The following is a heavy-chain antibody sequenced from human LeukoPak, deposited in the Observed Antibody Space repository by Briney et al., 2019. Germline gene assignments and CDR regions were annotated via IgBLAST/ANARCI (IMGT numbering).Heavy chain of an antibody. V-gene: IGHV4-61*02. CDR3: ARVYSYGTAGPFDI. CDR2: IYTSGST. J-gene: IGHJ3*02. D-gene: IGHD5-18*01. CDR1: GGSISSGSYY. Sequence: SQTLSLTFTVSGGSISSGSYYWSWIRQPAGKGLEWIGRIYTSGSTNYNPSLKSRVTISVDTSKNQFSLKLSSVTAADTAVYYCARVYSYGTAGPFDIWGQGTMVTVSS.